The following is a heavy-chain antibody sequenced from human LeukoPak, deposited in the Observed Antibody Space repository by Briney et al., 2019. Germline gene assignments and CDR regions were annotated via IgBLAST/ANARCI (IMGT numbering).Heavy chain of an antibody. CDR1: GGSISSGGYY. CDR3: ARDRAALTYYDFWSGYYLFDY. V-gene: IGHV4-31*03. J-gene: IGHJ4*02. D-gene: IGHD3-3*01. Sequence: SETLSLTCTVSGGSISSGGYYWSWIRQHPGKGLEWIGYIYYSGSTYYNPSLKSRVTISVDTSKNQFSLKLSSVTAADTAVYYCARDRAALTYYDFWSGYYLFDYWGQGTLVTVSS. CDR2: IYYSGST.